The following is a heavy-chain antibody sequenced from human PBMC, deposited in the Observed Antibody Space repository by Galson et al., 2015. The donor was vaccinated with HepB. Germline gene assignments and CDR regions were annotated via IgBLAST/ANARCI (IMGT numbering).Heavy chain of an antibody. CDR1: GFTFSSYA. CDR3: AKDVRNYQLLRHGRTRNWFDP. CDR2: ISGSGGST. D-gene: IGHD2-2*01. Sequence: SLRLSCAASGFTFSSYAMSWVRQAPGKGLEWVSAISGSGGSTYYADSVKGRFTISRDNSKNTLYLQMNSPRAEDTAVYYCAKDVRNYQLLRHGRTRNWFDPWGQGTLVTVSS. V-gene: IGHV3-23*01. J-gene: IGHJ5*02.